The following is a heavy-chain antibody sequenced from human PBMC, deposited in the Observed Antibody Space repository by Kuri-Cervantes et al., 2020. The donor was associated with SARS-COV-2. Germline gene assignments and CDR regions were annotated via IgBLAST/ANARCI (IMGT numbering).Heavy chain of an antibody. D-gene: IGHD6-19*01. CDR2: IYSGGST. CDR1: GFTVSSNY. Sequence: GGSLRLSCAASGFTVSSNYMSWVRQAPGKGLEWVSVIYSGGSTYYADSVKGRFTISRDNSKNTLYLQMNSLRAEDTAVYYCAKGDSSGWYIFDYWGQGTLVTVSS. CDR3: AKGDSSGWYIFDY. J-gene: IGHJ4*02. V-gene: IGHV3-53*01.